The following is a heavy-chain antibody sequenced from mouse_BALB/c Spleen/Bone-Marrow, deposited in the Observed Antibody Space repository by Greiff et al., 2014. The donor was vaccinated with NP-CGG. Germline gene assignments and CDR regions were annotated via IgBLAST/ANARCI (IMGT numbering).Heavy chain of an antibody. CDR3: ARQYGNLGVMDY. D-gene: IGHD2-1*01. CDR1: GFTFSSYG. J-gene: IGHJ4*01. Sequence: EVKLMESGGDLVKPGGSLKLSCAASGFTFSSYGMSWVRQTPDKRLEWVATISSGGSYTYYPDSVKGRFTISRDNAKNTLYLQMSSLKSEDTAMYYCARQYGNLGVMDYWGQVTSVTVSS. CDR2: ISSGGSYT. V-gene: IGHV5-6*01.